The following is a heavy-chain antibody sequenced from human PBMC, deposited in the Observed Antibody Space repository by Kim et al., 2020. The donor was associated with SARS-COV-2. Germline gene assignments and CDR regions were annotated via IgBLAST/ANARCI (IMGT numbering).Heavy chain of an antibody. Sequence: RFTISRDNSKNTLYLQMNSLRAEDTAVYYCARDTNPVDIYQYYYYYGMDVWGQGTTVTVSS. CDR3: ARDTNPVDIYQYYYYYGMDV. J-gene: IGHJ6*02. V-gene: IGHV3-30*07. D-gene: IGHD2-15*01.